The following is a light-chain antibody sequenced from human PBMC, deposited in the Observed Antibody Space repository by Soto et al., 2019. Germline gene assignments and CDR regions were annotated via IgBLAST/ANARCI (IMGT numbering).Light chain of an antibody. V-gene: IGLV1-44*01. CDR3: AAWDDRLNAML. CDR1: SSNIGSNT. Sequence: QSVLTQPPSASGTPGQRVTVSCSGSSSNIGSNTVNWYQQFPGTAPKLLISTNNERPSGVPDRFSGSKSGTSASLAISGLQSEDAADYYCAAWDDRLNAMLFGGGTKLTVL. CDR2: TNN. J-gene: IGLJ2*01.